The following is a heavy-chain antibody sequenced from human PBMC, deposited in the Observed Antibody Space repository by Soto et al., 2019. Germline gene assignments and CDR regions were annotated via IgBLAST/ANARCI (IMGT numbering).Heavy chain of an antibody. Sequence: ASVKVSCKASGYTFTSYAMHWVRQAPGQGLERMGWISTYNGNTNHTQKLQGRVPMTTDTSPSTAYMEMRSLRSDDTAVFFCARGVGSGTYYNQYNWFDPWGQGTLVTVSS. J-gene: IGHJ5*02. CDR2: ISTYNGNT. D-gene: IGHD3-10*01. CDR1: GYTFTSYA. CDR3: ARGVGSGTYYNQYNWFDP. V-gene: IGHV1-18*01.